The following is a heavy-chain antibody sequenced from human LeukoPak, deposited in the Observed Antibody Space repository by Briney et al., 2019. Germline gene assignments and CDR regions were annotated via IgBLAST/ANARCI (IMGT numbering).Heavy chain of an antibody. D-gene: IGHD3-16*02. V-gene: IGHV5-51*01. CDR2: IYPGDSDT. CDR3: ARIMITFGGVIVGLDY. Sequence: GESLKISCKGSGYSFTSYWIGRVRQMPGKGLEWMGIIYPGDSDTRYSPSFQGQVTISADKSISTAYLQWSSLKASDTAMYYCARIMITFGGVIVGLDYWGQGTLVTVSS. J-gene: IGHJ4*02. CDR1: GYSFTSYW.